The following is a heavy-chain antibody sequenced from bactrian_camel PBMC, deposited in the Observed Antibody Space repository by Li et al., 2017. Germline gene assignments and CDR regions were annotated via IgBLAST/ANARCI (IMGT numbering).Heavy chain of an antibody. D-gene: IGHD3*01. V-gene: IGHV3-2*01. J-gene: IGHJ7*01. CDR2: LGTDDTTT. CDR1: GVSFSRKY. Sequence: VQLVESGGGLEQPGGSLRLSCRASGVSFSRKYMSWVRQPPGKGLEWVSGLGTDDTTTYYADSVKGRFTISRDNAENTVYLHLNSLKTEDMAMYYCAQGSPSPLFGHYGMAYWGKGTQVTVS.